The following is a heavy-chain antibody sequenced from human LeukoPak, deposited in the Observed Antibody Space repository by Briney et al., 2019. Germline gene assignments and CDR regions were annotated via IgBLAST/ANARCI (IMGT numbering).Heavy chain of an antibody. V-gene: IGHV1-69*05. D-gene: IGHD2-2*01. J-gene: IGHJ4*02. CDR3: ARWDPFYCSSTSCPLRD. CDR2: IIPIFGTA. CDR1: GGTFSSYA. Sequence: SVKVSCKASGGTFSSYAISWVRQAPGQGLEWMGRIIPIFGTANYEQKFQGRVTITTNESTSPAYMELSSLRSEDTAVYYCARWDPFYCSSTSCPLRDWGQGTLVTVSS.